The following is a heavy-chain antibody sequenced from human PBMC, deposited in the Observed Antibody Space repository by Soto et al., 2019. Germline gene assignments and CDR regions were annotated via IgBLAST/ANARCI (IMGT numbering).Heavy chain of an antibody. CDR1: GYTFTGYY. Sequence: GASVKVSCKASGYTFTGYYMHWVRQAPGQGLEWMGWINPNSGGTNYAQKFQGWVTMTRDTSISTAYMELSRLRSDDTAVYYCARDIVVVPAAIRRGYYYYGMDAWGQGTTVTVS. CDR2: INPNSGGT. V-gene: IGHV1-2*04. D-gene: IGHD2-2*02. J-gene: IGHJ6*02. CDR3: ARDIVVVPAAIRRGYYYYGMDA.